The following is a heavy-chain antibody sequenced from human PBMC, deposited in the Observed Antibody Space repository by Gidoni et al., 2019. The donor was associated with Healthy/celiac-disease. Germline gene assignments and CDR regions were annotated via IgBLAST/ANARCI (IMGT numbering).Heavy chain of an antibody. J-gene: IGHJ3*02. CDR1: GYSFTSYW. D-gene: IGHD6-13*01. CDR3: ARPAFASSSWYGAFDI. Sequence: EVQLVQPGAEVKKPGESLKISCKGSGYSFTSYWIGWVRHLPGKGLEWLGIISSGDYETRYSPAVQGQVTIAADNSIITAYLQWSSLKASDTAMYYCARPAFASSSWYGAFDIWGQGTMVTVSS. CDR2: ISSGDYET. V-gene: IGHV5-51*01.